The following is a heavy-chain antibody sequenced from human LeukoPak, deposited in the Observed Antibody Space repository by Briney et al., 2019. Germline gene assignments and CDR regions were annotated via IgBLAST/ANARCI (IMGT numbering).Heavy chain of an antibody. CDR1: GGTFSSYG. D-gene: IGHD3-3*02. CDR2: ISAYNGNT. V-gene: IGHV1-18*01. J-gene: IGHJ3*02. Sequence: ASVKVSCKASGGTFSSYGISWVRQAPGQGLEWMGWISAYNGNTNYAQKLQGRVTMTTDTSTSTAYMELRSLRSDDTAVYYCARDRIFGVVPDAFDIWGQGTMVTVSS. CDR3: ARDRIFGVVPDAFDI.